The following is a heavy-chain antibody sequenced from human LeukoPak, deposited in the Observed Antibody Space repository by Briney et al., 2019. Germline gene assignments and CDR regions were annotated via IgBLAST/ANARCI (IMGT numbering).Heavy chain of an antibody. J-gene: IGHJ5*02. D-gene: IGHD3-10*01. CDR3: ARGAGDGSGNWFDP. CDR1: GYTFTGYY. Sequence: GASVKVSCKASGYTFTGYYMHWVRQAPGQGLEWMGWINPNSGGTNYAQKFQGRVTMTRDTSISTAYMELSRLRSDDTAVYYCARGAGDGSGNWFDPWGQGTLVTVSS. V-gene: IGHV1-2*02. CDR2: INPNSGGT.